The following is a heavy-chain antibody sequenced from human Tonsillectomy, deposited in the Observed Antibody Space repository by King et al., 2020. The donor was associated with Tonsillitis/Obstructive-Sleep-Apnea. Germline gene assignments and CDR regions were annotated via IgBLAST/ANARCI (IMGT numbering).Heavy chain of an antibody. CDR2: IWYDGSNK. D-gene: IGHD4-17*01. CDR1: GFTFSSYG. Sequence: VQLVESGGGVVQPGRSLRLSCAASGFTFSSYGMHWVRQAPGKGREWVAVIWYDGSNKYYADSVKGRFTISRDNSKNTLYLQMNSLRAEDTAVYYCARDYGDYDPYFDYWGQGTLVTVSS. CDR3: ARDYGDYDPYFDY. V-gene: IGHV3-33*01. J-gene: IGHJ4*02.